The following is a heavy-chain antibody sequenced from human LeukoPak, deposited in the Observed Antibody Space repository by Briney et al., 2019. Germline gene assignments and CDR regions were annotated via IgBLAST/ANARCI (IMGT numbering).Heavy chain of an antibody. CDR2: ISYDGSNK. CDR3: AKEGDYGYFDY. D-gene: IGHD4-17*01. J-gene: IGHJ4*02. CDR1: GFTFSSYA. Sequence: GGSLRLSCAASGFTFSSYAMHWVRQAPGKGLEWVAVISYDGSNKYYADSVKGRFTISRDNSKNTLYLQMNSLRAEDTAVYYCAKEGDYGYFDYWGQGTLVTVSS. V-gene: IGHV3-30-3*02.